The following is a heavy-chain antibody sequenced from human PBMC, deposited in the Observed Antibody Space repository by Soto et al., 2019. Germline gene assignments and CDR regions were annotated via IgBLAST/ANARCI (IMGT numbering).Heavy chain of an antibody. Sequence: GGSLRLSCAASGFSFGSYALSWVRQAPGKGLEWVSTISGSDGKTFYADSVKGRFSISRDTYKSTLYLQMNSLRADDTAMYYCARWSYLDYWGQGTRVTVSS. J-gene: IGHJ4*02. D-gene: IGHD3-3*01. CDR3: ARWSYLDY. CDR2: ISGSDGKT. V-gene: IGHV3-23*01. CDR1: GFSFGSYA.